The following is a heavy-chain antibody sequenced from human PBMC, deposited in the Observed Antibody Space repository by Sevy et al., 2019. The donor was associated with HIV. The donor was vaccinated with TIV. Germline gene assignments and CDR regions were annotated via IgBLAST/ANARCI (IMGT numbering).Heavy chain of an antibody. CDR3: ARVLMGGFGELLSY. CDR2: IKEDGSEK. Sequence: GGSLRLSCEASGFSLSDYWMTWVRQAPGKGLDWVANIKEDGSEKKYVDSVKGRFTISRDNAKNSLYLQMNSLRVEDTAVYYCARVLMGGFGELLSYWGQGIMVTVSS. D-gene: IGHD3-10*01. J-gene: IGHJ4*02. CDR1: GFSLSDYW. V-gene: IGHV3-7*01.